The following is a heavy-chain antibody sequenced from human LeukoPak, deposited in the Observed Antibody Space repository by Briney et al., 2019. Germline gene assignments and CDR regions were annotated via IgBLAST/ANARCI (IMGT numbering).Heavy chain of an antibody. CDR2: IWYDGSNK. J-gene: IGHJ4*02. CDR1: GFTFSSYG. D-gene: IGHD2-2*01. V-gene: IGHV3-33*06. Sequence: GGSLRLSCAASGFTFSSYGMHWVRQAPGKGLEWVAVIWYDGSNKYYADSVKGRFTISRDNSKNTLYLQMNSLRAEDTAVYYCAKLYCSSTSCYREVGYYFDYWGQGTLVTVSS. CDR3: AKLYCSSTSCYREVGYYFDY.